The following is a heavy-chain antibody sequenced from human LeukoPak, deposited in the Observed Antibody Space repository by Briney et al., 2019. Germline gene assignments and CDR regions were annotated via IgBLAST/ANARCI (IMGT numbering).Heavy chain of an antibody. CDR3: AREGSYSGSYYTGPGLGY. CDR1: GFTFSSYA. Sequence: GRSLRLSCAASGFTFSSYAMHWVRQASGKGLEWVVVISYDGSNKYYADSVKGRFTISRDNSKNTLYLQMNSLRAEDTAVYYCAREGSYSGSYYTGPGLGYWGQGTLVTVSS. J-gene: IGHJ4*02. CDR2: ISYDGSNK. V-gene: IGHV3-30-3*01. D-gene: IGHD1-26*01.